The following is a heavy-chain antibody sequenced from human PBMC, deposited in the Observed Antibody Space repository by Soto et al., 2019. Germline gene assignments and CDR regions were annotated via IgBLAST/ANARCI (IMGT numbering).Heavy chain of an antibody. D-gene: IGHD6-13*01. Sequence: PSAKPCCDASGGRIRSNSMSWLRQDPGQGLEWMGGIIPIFGAANYAQKFQGRVTITADESTSTAYMELSSLRSEDTAVYYCARASRNFIAAPEEHAFDISGEGTMRTVPS. CDR2: IIPIFGAA. CDR1: GGRIRSNS. CDR3: ARASRNFIAAPEEHAFDI. J-gene: IGHJ3*02. V-gene: IGHV1-69*01.